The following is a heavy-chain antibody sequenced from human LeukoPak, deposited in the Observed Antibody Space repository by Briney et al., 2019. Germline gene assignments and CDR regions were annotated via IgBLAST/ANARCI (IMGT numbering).Heavy chain of an antibody. CDR2: IKQDGSEK. J-gene: IGHJ4*02. CDR3: ARDFKYYDSSGYH. Sequence: PGGSLRLSCAASGFTFSSYWMSWVRQAPGKGLEWVANIKQDGSEKYYVDSVKGRFTISRGNAKNSLYLQMNSLRAEDTAVYYCARDFKYYDSSGYHWGQGTLVTVSS. D-gene: IGHD3-22*01. V-gene: IGHV3-7*01. CDR1: GFTFSSYW.